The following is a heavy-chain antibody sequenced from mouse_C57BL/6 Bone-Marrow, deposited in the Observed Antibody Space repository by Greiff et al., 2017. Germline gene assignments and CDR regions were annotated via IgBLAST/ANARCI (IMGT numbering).Heavy chain of an antibody. J-gene: IGHJ3*01. V-gene: IGHV5-4*01. Sequence: EVQLVESGGGLVKPGGSLKLSCAASGFTFSSYAMSWVRQTPEKRLEWVATISDGGSYTYYPDNVKGRFTISRDNAKNNLYLQMSHLKSEDTAIYYCARDRYYGSSSAWFAYWGQGTLVTVSA. CDR2: ISDGGSYT. CDR3: ARDRYYGSSSAWFAY. D-gene: IGHD1-1*01. CDR1: GFTFSSYA.